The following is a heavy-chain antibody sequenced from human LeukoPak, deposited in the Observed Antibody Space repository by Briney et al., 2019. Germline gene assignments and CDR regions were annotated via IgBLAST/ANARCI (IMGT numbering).Heavy chain of an antibody. CDR3: ARVSNYYDSSGCLDY. CDR2: INHSGST. Sequence: SETLSLTCAVYGGSFSGYYWSWIRQPPGKGLEWIGEINHSGSTNYNPSLKSRVTISVDTSKNQFSLKLSSVTAEDTAVYYCARVSNYYDSSGCLDYWGQGTLVTVSS. CDR1: GGSFSGYY. D-gene: IGHD3-22*01. J-gene: IGHJ4*02. V-gene: IGHV4-34*01.